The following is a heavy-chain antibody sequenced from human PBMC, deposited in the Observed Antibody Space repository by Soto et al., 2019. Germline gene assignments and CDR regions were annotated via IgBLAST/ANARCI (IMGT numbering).Heavy chain of an antibody. CDR3: ATNHDDISGRTPLLFDS. D-gene: IGHD3-22*01. Sequence: QVQLQESGPGLVKPSQTLSLTCTVSGDSIDTGGYYWDWIRQHPGKGPEWIGYIHYSGNTYYSPSLKSRLTISLDTSKNQFSLHLSSVTAADTAVYYCATNHDDISGRTPLLFDSWGQGTLVTVSS. J-gene: IGHJ4*02. V-gene: IGHV4-31*03. CDR1: GDSIDTGGYY. CDR2: IHYSGNT.